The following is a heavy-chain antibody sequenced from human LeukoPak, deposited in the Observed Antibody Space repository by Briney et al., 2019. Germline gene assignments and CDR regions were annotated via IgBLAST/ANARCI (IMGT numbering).Heavy chain of an antibody. CDR2: ISVSGGVR. Sequence: GGSLRLSCVASGYPFSSYSMNWIRQAPGKGLEWVSYISVSGGVRSYADSVKGRFTISRDDARNSLYLQMNSLKDEDTAVYYCARDRDYYDSSGCSDYWGQGTLVTVSS. CDR3: ARDRDYYDSSGCSDY. CDR1: GYPFSSYS. V-gene: IGHV3-48*02. J-gene: IGHJ4*02. D-gene: IGHD3-22*01.